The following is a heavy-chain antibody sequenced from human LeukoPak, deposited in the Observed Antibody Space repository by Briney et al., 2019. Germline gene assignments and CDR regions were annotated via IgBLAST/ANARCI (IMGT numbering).Heavy chain of an antibody. CDR3: AKGVTPVISLQFFDY. J-gene: IGHJ4*02. Sequence: GGTLRLSCAASGFTFSSYGMSWVRQAPGKGLEWVSGISGSGGSTYYADSVKGRFTISRDNTKNTMDLQMNSLRAEDTAVYYCAKGVTPVISLQFFDYWGQGTLITVSS. CDR2: ISGSGGST. V-gene: IGHV3-23*01. D-gene: IGHD4-17*01. CDR1: GFTFSSYG.